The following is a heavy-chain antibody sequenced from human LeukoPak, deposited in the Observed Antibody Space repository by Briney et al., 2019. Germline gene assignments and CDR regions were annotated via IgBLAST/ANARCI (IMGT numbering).Heavy chain of an antibody. D-gene: IGHD6-13*01. V-gene: IGHV4-59*01. CDR3: ARGYSTSWTYYLDH. CDR1: DGGITGYY. CDR2: IYSAST. Sequence: PSETLSLTCSVSDGGITGYYWGWLRQPPGRGLEWIGHIYSASTNYNPSLKSRVTISVDTSKNQFSLRLNSVTAADTAVYYCARGYSTSWTYYLDHWGQGALVTVSS. J-gene: IGHJ4*02.